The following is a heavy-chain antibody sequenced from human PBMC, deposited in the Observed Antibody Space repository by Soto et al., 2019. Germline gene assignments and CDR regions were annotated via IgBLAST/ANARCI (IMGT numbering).Heavy chain of an antibody. CDR1: GGSISSYY. J-gene: IGHJ4*02. CDR2: IYYSGST. D-gene: IGHD4-4*01. V-gene: IGHV4-59*01. Sequence: PSETLSLTCTVSGGSISSYYWSWIRQPPGKGLEWIGYIYYSGSTNYNPSLKSRVTISVDTSKNQFSLKLSSVTAADTAVYYCARDQRIDDYNPWGQGTLVTVSS. CDR3: ARDQRIDDYNP.